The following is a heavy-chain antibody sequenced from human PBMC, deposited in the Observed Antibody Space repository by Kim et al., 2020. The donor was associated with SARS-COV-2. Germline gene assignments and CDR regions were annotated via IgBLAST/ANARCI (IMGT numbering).Heavy chain of an antibody. J-gene: IGHJ5*02. Sequence: GGSLRLSCAASGFRFSNYGMHWVRQAPGKGLEWVAVISYDGSDKYYADAVKGRFTISRDNSKNTVFLQMSSLRGDDTAVYYCVKARGETPFDLHRGSWGQRTLVTVSS. CDR3: VKARGETPFDLHRGS. V-gene: IGHV3-30*18. D-gene: IGHD3-16*01. CDR1: GFRFSNYG. CDR2: ISYDGSDK.